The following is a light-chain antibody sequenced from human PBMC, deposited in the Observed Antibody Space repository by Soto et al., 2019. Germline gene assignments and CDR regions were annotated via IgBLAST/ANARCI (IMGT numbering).Light chain of an antibody. CDR3: QKYNSSPWT. V-gene: IGKV1-27*01. CDR2: DAS. J-gene: IGKJ1*01. Sequence: DIPMTQSPSSLSASVGDRVTIACRASQGISNYLAWYQQKPGKVPKLLIYDASTLQSGVPSRFSGSGSGTDFTLTISSLQPEDVATYYGQKYNSSPWTFGQGTKVEIK. CDR1: QGISNY.